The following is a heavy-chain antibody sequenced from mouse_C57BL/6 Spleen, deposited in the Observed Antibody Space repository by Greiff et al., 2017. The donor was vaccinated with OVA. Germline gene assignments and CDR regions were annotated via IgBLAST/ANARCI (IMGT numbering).Heavy chain of an antibody. J-gene: IGHJ1*03. CDR2: IYPGDGDT. CDR3: ARPPTTVVGDWYFDV. CDR1: GYAFSSYW. V-gene: IGHV1-80*01. Sequence: VQLQQSGAELVKPGASVKISCKASGYAFSSYWMNWVKQRPGTGLEWIGQIYPGDGDTNYNGKFKGKATLTADKSSSTAYMQLSSLTSEDSAVYFCARPPTTVVGDWYFDVWGTGTTVTVSS. D-gene: IGHD1-1*01.